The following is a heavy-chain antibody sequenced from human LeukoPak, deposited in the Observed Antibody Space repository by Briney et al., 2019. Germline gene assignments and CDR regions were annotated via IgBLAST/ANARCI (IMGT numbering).Heavy chain of an antibody. Sequence: GGSLRLSCAVSGFSFSKFCMHWVRQVPGKGLVWVSRISPDGTTTVYAESVRGRFSVSRDNSNRMLYLQMKSVRAEDAALYFCATLHVDTPNCPPKSPRGFAYWGQGTLVAVSS. CDR3: ATLHVDTPNCPPKSPRGFAY. D-gene: IGHD5-18*01. V-gene: IGHV3-74*03. CDR1: GFSFSKFC. CDR2: ISPDGTTT. J-gene: IGHJ4*02.